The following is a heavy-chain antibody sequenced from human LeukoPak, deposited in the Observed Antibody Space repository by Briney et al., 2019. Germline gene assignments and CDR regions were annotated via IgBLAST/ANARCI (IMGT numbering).Heavy chain of an antibody. Sequence: ASVKVSCKASGYTFTSYGISWVRQAPGQGLEWMGWISAYNGNTNYAQKLQGRVTMTTVTSTSTAYMELRSLRSDDTAVYYCARVSATYYDLADWGQGTMVTVSS. CDR1: GYTFTSYG. CDR2: ISAYNGNT. V-gene: IGHV1-18*01. CDR3: ARVSATYYDLAD. J-gene: IGHJ3*01. D-gene: IGHD3-3*01.